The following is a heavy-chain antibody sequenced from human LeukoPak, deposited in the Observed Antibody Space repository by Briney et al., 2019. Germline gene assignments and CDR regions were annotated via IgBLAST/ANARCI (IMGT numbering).Heavy chain of an antibody. J-gene: IGHJ3*02. CDR1: GFTFSSYA. D-gene: IGHD4-17*01. CDR2: ISGSGGST. V-gene: IGHV3-23*01. CDR3: GRDPNGDYIGAFDM. Sequence: HPGGSLRLSCAASGFTFSSYAMSWVRQAPGKGLEWVSAISGSGGSTYYADSVKGRFTISRDNSKNTLYLQMNSLRAEDTAVYYCGRDPNGDYIGAFDMWGQGTVVTVSS.